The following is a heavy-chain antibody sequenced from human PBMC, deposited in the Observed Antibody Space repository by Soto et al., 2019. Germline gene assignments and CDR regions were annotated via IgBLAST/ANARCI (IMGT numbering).Heavy chain of an antibody. V-gene: IGHV3-23*01. CDR3: AKEFRYDFWSGPA. Sequence: AISGSGGSTYYADSVKGRFTISRDNSKNTLYLQMNSLRAEDTAVYYCAKEFRYDFWSGPAWGQGTLVTVSS. D-gene: IGHD3-3*01. J-gene: IGHJ5*02. CDR2: ISGSGGST.